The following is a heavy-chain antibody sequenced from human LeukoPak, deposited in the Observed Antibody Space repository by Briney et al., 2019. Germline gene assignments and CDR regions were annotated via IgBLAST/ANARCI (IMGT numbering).Heavy chain of an antibody. Sequence: GGSLRLSCAASGFTFSNAWMSWVRQAPGKGLEWVGRIKSKTDGGTTDYAAPVKGRFTISRDDSKNTLYLQMNSLKTEDTAVYYCTINHPSWIQLWFFDYWGQGTLVTVSS. CDR3: TINHPSWIQLWFFDY. J-gene: IGHJ4*02. CDR2: IKSKTDGGTT. V-gene: IGHV3-15*01. D-gene: IGHD5-18*01. CDR1: GFTFSNAW.